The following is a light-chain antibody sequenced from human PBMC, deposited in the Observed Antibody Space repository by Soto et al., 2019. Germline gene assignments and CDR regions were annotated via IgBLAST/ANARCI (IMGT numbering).Light chain of an antibody. CDR3: QQYGSSRT. CDR1: QSVDNIY. V-gene: IGKV3-20*01. J-gene: IGKJ2*01. CDR2: GAS. Sequence: EIVLTQSPGTLSLSPGERATLSCRASQSVDNIYLAWYQHKPGQAPRLLIYGASSRVTGVPDRFSGSGSGTDLTLTISRREPEDCAVYYCQQYGSSRTFGQGTQVEIK.